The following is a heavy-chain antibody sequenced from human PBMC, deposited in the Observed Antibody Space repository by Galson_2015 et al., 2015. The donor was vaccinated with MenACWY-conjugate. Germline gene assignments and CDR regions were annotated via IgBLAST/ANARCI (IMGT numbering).Heavy chain of an antibody. CDR3: TREDNWAFDY. J-gene: IGHJ4*02. D-gene: IGHD1-1*01. CDR2: IYWDGNT. CDR1: GFTVSSNF. Sequence: SLRLSCAASGFTVSSNFMNWLRQAPGKGPEWVADIYWDGNTYYADSVRGRFTISRDNSKNTLYLQMNGLRVEDTAVYYCTREDNWAFDYWGQGALVPISP. V-gene: IGHV3-53*01.